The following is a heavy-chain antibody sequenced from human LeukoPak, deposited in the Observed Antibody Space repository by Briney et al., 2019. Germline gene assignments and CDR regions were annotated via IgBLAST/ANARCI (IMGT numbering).Heavy chain of an antibody. CDR1: GFTFSSYG. V-gene: IGHV3-23*01. D-gene: IGHD3-22*01. Sequence: GGTLRLSCAASGFTFSSYGMSWVRQAPGKGLEWVSAISGSGGSTYYADSVKGRFTISRDNSKNTLYLQMNSLRAEDTAVYYCAKGLSPHYYDSSGYGAFDIWGQGTMVTVSS. CDR2: ISGSGGST. J-gene: IGHJ3*02. CDR3: AKGLSPHYYDSSGYGAFDI.